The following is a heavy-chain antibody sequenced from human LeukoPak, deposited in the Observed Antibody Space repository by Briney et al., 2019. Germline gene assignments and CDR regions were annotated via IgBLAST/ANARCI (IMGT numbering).Heavy chain of an antibody. V-gene: IGHV3-11*01. J-gene: IGHJ4*02. Sequence: GGSLRLSCAASGFIFSEYYMGWIRQAPGKGLEWVSYISNSGGTTYYADSVKGRFTISRDDAKNSLFLRMNSLRAEDTAVYYCAKDIVAAGLFFDYWGQGILVTVSS. CDR1: GFIFSEYY. D-gene: IGHD6-13*01. CDR2: ISNSGGTT. CDR3: AKDIVAAGLFFDY.